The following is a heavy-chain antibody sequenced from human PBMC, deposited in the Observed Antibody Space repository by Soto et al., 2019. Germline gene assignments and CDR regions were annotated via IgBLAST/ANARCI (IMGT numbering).Heavy chain of an antibody. CDR2: IYYSGST. J-gene: IGHJ6*03. V-gene: IGHV4-59*08. CDR1: GGSISSYY. Sequence: SETLPLTCTFSGGSISSYYWSWIRQQQGKGLEWIGYIYYSGSTNYNPSLKSRVTISVDTSKNQFSLKLSSVTAADTAVYYCARLLFDFWSGTPYYYYMDVWGKGTTVTVSS. CDR3: ARLLFDFWSGTPYYYYMDV. D-gene: IGHD3-3*01.